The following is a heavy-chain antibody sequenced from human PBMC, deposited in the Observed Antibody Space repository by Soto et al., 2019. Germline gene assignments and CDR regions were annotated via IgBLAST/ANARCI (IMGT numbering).Heavy chain of an antibody. J-gene: IGHJ4*02. CDR1: GFTFSSYG. V-gene: IGHV3-33*01. D-gene: IGHD2-15*01. CDR3: ARALGGCSDGGCYSFAY. Sequence: QVRLVESGGGVVQPENSLRLSCAASGFTFSSYGMHWVRQAPGKGLEWVAIVWFNGRNEFYADYVEGRFTISRDNSKNTLYLQMNSLRDEDTAMYYCARALGGCSDGGCYSFAYWGQGALVTVSS. CDR2: VWFNGRNE.